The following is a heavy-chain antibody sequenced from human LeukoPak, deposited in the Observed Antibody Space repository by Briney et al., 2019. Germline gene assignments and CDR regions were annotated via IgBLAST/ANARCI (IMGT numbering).Heavy chain of an antibody. CDR3: ARGSGTYYPLYFDY. CDR2: ISSNGGST. D-gene: IGHD1-26*01. J-gene: IGHJ4*02. CDR1: GFTFSSYS. Sequence: GGSLRLSCAASGFTFSSYSMHWLRQAPGKGLEYVSAISSNGGSTYYANSVKGRFTISRDNSKNTLYLQMGSLRAEDMAVYYCARGSGTYYPLYFDYWGQGTLVTVSS. V-gene: IGHV3-64*01.